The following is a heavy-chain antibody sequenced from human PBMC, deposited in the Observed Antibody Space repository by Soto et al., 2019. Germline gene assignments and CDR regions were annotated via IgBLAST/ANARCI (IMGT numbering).Heavy chain of an antibody. CDR1: GASVRRCSIY. CDR2: IYSTGNY. Sequence: AGKLPLTCSVSGASVRRCSIYWSWNRQPTGQELEGVGYIYSTGNYNYNPSLKRRVTISLDTYKNQFSLNMRSVTDADTDTYYCARAVSGGDCYSTGWFDPWGQGALVTV. J-gene: IGHJ5*02. D-gene: IGHD2-21*02. V-gene: IGHV4-61*01. CDR3: ARAVSGGDCYSTGWFDP.